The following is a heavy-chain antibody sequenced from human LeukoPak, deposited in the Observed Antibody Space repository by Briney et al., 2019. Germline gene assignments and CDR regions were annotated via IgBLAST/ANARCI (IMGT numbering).Heavy chain of an antibody. Sequence: SETLSLTCTVSGGSISSSSYYWGWIRQPPGKGLEWIGEIYHSGSTNYNPSLKSRVTISVDKSKNQFSLKLSSVTAADTAVYYCASSYGDYGLNRFDPWGQGTLVNGAS. CDR2: IYHSGST. V-gene: IGHV4-39*01. CDR3: ASSYGDYGLNRFDP. J-gene: IGHJ5*02. CDR1: GGSISSSSYY. D-gene: IGHD4-17*01.